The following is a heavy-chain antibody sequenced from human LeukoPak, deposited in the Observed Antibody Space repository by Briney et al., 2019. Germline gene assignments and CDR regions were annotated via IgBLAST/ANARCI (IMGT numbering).Heavy chain of an antibody. V-gene: IGHV3-23*01. CDR2: VSPPGGGT. CDR3: ARDLAWGAFDY. D-gene: IGHD7-27*01. Sequence: GGSLRLSCAASGFTFSDYYMTWIRQAPGKGLEWLSGVSPPGGGTYYADSVKGRFTISRDDSKNTLSLQMSSLRVEDTAVYYCARDLAWGAFDYWGQGTLVTVSS. CDR1: GFTFSDYY. J-gene: IGHJ4*02.